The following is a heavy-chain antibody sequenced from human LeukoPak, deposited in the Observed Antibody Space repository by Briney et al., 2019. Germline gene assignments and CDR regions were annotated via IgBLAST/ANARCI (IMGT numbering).Heavy chain of an antibody. CDR2: IYHSGST. J-gene: IGHJ4*02. Sequence: PSQTLSLTCAVSGGSISGGGYSWSWIRQPPGKGLEWIGYIYHSGSTYYNPSLKSRVTISVDRSKNQFSLKLSSVTAADTAVYYCARVGYSYGKTLYRFDYWGQGTLVTVSS. D-gene: IGHD5-18*01. CDR3: ARVGYSYGKTLYRFDY. V-gene: IGHV4-30-2*01. CDR1: GGSISGGGYS.